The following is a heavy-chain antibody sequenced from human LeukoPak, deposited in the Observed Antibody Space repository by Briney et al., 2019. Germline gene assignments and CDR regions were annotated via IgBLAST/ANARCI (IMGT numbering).Heavy chain of an antibody. Sequence: ASVKVSCKASGYTFTSYDIHWVRQATGQGLEWMGRMNPNRGDTDYAQKFQGRVTMTRDTSISTAYMELSSLRSEDTAVYYCAREGYRIAAAGTWGQGTLVTVSS. D-gene: IGHD6-13*01. V-gene: IGHV1-8*01. J-gene: IGHJ5*02. CDR2: MNPNRGDT. CDR1: GYTFTSYD. CDR3: AREGYRIAAAGT.